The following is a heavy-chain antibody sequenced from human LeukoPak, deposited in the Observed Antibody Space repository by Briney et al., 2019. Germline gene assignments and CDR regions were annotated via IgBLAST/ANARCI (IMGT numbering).Heavy chain of an antibody. CDR2: ISAYNGNT. J-gene: IGHJ6*02. CDR1: GGTFSSYA. Sequence: ASVKVSCKASGGTFSSYAISWVRQAPGQGLEWMGWISAYNGNTNYAQKLQGRVTMTTDTSTSTAYMELRSLRSDDTAVYYCARSGELRIYGMDVWGQGTTVTVSS. CDR3: ARSGELRIYGMDV. V-gene: IGHV1-18*01. D-gene: IGHD1-26*01.